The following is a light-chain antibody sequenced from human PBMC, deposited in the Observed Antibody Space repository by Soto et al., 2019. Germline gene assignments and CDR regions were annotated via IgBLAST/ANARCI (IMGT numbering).Light chain of an antibody. CDR1: QSVSSN. Sequence: EIVITQPPATLSVSPGERPARACRASQSVSSNLAWYQQKPGQAPRLLIYGASTRATGIPARFSGSGSGTEFTLTISSLQLDDFATYYCQKYNSYPWTFGQGTKVDIK. CDR2: GAS. V-gene: IGKV3-15*01. CDR3: QKYNSYPWT. J-gene: IGKJ1*01.